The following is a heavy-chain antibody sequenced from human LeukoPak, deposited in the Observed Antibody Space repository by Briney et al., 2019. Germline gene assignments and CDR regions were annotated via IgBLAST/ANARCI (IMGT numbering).Heavy chain of an antibody. D-gene: IGHD5-18*01. CDR2: IYHSGST. J-gene: IGHJ3*02. CDR3: ARRVDTAMDDDAFDI. Sequence: SETLSLTCAVSGYSISSGYYWGWIRPPPGKGLEWIGSIYHSGSTYYNPSLKSRVTISVDTSKNQFSLKLSSVTAADTDVYYCARRVDTAMDDDAFDIWGQGTMVTVSS. V-gene: IGHV4-38-2*01. CDR1: GYSISSGYY.